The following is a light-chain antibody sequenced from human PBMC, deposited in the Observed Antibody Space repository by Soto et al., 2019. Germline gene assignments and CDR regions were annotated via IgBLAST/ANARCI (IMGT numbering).Light chain of an antibody. V-gene: IGKV1-5*01. J-gene: IGKJ1*01. CDR1: KNVNDY. CDR2: DAS. Sequence: DIQMTQTPSTLSASVGDRVTINCRASKNVNDYLAWYQQKPGNSPKVLIYDASTLERGVPSRFSGSGSGTEFTLTISGLQADDFATYYCQQYSSHRTFGQGTKVEVK. CDR3: QQYSSHRT.